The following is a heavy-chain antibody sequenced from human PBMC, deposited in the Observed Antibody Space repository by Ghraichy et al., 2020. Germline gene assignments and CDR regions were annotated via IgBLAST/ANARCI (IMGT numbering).Heavy chain of an antibody. J-gene: IGHJ6*02. V-gene: IGHV3-48*02. CDR2: ISSSSSTI. CDR1: GFTFSSYS. CDR3: ARDRYCSSTSCSYGMDV. D-gene: IGHD2-2*01. Sequence: GSLRLSCAASGFTFSSYSMNWVRQAPGKGLEWVSYISSSSSTIYYADSVKGRFTISRDNAKNSLYLQMNSLRDEDTAVYYCARDRYCSSTSCSYGMDVWGQGTAVTVSS.